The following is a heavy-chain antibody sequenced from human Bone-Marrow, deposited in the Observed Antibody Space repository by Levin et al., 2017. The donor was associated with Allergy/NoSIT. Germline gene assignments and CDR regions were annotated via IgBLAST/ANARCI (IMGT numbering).Heavy chain of an antibody. J-gene: IGHJ4*02. V-gene: IGHV3-23*01. CDR3: AKDGEYCSSTSCYAGNYRYFDY. CDR1: GFTFSSYA. Sequence: PGGSLRLSCAASGFTFSSYAMSWVRQAPGKGLEWVSAISGSGGSTYYADSVKGRFTISRDNSKNTLYLQMNSLRAEDTAVYYCAKDGEYCSSTSCYAGNYRYFDYWGQGTLVTVSS. D-gene: IGHD2-2*01. CDR2: ISGSGGST.